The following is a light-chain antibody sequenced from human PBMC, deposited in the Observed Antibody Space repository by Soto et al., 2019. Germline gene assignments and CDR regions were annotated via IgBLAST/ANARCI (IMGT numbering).Light chain of an antibody. Sequence: DIQLTQSPSSLSASVGARVTIACQLSHEVSRNLHWLQQKPGEAPKLLIYDASSLDRGVTSRFSGSEAGTDFTLVSSSLQAEDVATYYCQPYSSMVSFGGVTDMEIK. CDR2: DAS. CDR1: HEVSRN. J-gene: IGKJ4*01. V-gene: IGKV1-33*01. CDR3: QPYSSMVS.